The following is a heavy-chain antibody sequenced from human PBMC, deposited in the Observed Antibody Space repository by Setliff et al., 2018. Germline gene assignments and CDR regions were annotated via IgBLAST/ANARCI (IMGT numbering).Heavy chain of an antibody. CDR3: ARRTEYYNFWSGYYDY. CDR1: GGSTSSSSYY. CDR2: IYYSGST. J-gene: IGHJ4*02. V-gene: IGHV4-39*07. Sequence: KASETLSLTCTVSGGSTSSSSYYWGWIRQPPGKGLEWIGSIYYSGSTYYNPSLKSRVTISVDTSKNQFSLKLSSVTAADTAVYYCARRTEYYNFWSGYYDYWGQGTLVTVSS. D-gene: IGHD3-3*01.